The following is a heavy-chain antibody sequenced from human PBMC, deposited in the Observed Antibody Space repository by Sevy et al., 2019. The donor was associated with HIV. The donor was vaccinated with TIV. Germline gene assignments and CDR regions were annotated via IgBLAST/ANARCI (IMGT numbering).Heavy chain of an antibody. V-gene: IGHV3-9*01. J-gene: IGHJ3*02. CDR3: AKTKGEWPGTKHDAFDI. CDR1: GFTFDDYA. Sequence: QLGGSLRLSCAASGFTFDDYAMHWVRQAPGKGLEWVSGISWNSGSIGYADSVKGRFTISRDNAKNSLYLQMNSLRAEDTALYYCAKTKGEWPGTKHDAFDIWGQRTMVTVSS. D-gene: IGHD2-21*01. CDR2: ISWNSGSI.